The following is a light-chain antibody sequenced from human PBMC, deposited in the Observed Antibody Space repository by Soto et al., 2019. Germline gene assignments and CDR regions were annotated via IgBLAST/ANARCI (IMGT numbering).Light chain of an antibody. V-gene: IGKV3D-15*01. CDR2: GAS. CDR1: QSVSTK. Sequence: MVMTQSPATLSVSPGERATLSCRASQSVSTKLAWYQQKPGQAPRLLIYGASTRATGIPARFSGSGSGTEFTLTISSLEPEDFAVYYCQQRTNWLTFGPGTKVDIK. J-gene: IGKJ3*01. CDR3: QQRTNWLT.